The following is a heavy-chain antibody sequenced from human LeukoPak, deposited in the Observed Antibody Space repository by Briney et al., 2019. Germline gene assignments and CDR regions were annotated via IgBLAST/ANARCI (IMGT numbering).Heavy chain of an antibody. CDR2: ISSSGDTI. D-gene: IGHD3-16*01. CDR1: GFTASNFE. V-gene: IGHV3-48*03. Sequence: GGSLRLSCAVSGFTASNFEMNARRQAPGKGLEWVSYISSSGDTIYYADSVEGRFTISRDNAKNSLYLQMNGLRAEDTATYYCERDASLYLRSYAYYRGQRTLVTVSS. J-gene: IGHJ4*02. CDR3: ERDASLYLRSYAYY.